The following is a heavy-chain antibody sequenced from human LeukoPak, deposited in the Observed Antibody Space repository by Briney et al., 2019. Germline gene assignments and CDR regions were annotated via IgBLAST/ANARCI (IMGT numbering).Heavy chain of an antibody. Sequence: SETLSLTCAVYGGSFSGYFWNWIRQPPGKGLEWIGEINHSGSTNYNPSLKSRVTISLDTSKNQFSLKLSSVTAADTAVYYCAREATAGYSYGTKNWFDPWGQGTLVTVSS. D-gene: IGHD5-18*01. V-gene: IGHV4-34*01. CDR3: AREATAGYSYGTKNWFDP. CDR2: INHSGST. J-gene: IGHJ5*02. CDR1: GGSFSGYF.